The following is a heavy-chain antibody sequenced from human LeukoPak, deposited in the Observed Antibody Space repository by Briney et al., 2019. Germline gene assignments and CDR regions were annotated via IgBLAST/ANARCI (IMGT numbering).Heavy chain of an antibody. CDR2: ISGRDDST. CDR3: ARDLAWGAFDY. D-gene: IGHD7-27*01. Sequence: GGSLRLSCAASGFTFSSYAMSWVRQAPGKGLEWVSAISGRDDSTYYADSVKGRFTFSRDDSRNTLSLQMNSLRVEDTAVYYCARDLAWGAFDYWGQGILVAVSS. J-gene: IGHJ4*02. V-gene: IGHV3-23*01. CDR1: GFTFSSYA.